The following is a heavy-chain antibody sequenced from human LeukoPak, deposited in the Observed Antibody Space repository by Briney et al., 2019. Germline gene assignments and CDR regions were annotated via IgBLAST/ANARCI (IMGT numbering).Heavy chain of an antibody. CDR2: INPNSGGT. D-gene: IGHD6-13*01. J-gene: IGHJ6*02. V-gene: IGHV1-2*02. CDR1: GFIFTGYY. CDR3: ARGGFGIAAAGTYYYYYYGMDV. Sequence: GASVKVSCKGSGFIFTGYYMHWVRQAPGQGLEWMGWINPNSGGTNYAQKFQGRVTMTRDTSISTAYMELSRLRSDDTAVYYCARGGFGIAAAGTYYYYYYGMDVWGQGTTVTVSS.